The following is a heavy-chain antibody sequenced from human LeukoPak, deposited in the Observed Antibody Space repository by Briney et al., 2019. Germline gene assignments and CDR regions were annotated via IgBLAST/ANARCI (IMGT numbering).Heavy chain of an antibody. CDR1: GFTFSSYE. J-gene: IGHJ3*02. D-gene: IGHD1-26*01. CDR2: ISSSGNTI. Sequence: SGGSLRLSCAASGFTFSSYEMNWVRQAPGKGLEWVSYISSSGNTIYYTDSAKGRFTISRDNTKSSLYLQMNSLRDEDTAMYYCARATYSGTYSGAFDIWGQGTLVTVSS. V-gene: IGHV3-48*03. CDR3: ARATYSGTYSGAFDI.